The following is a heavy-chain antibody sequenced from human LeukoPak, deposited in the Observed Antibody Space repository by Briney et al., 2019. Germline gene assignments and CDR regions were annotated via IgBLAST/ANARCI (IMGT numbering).Heavy chain of an antibody. V-gene: IGHV3-23*01. CDR3: ARGKGEFSSQGYYFDN. CDR2: ISATGYTT. D-gene: IGHD2-2*01. CDR1: GFILSTYA. J-gene: IGHJ4*02. Sequence: PGGSLKLSCAASGFILSTYAMSWVRQAPGKGLEWVSAISATGYTTYYADSVKGRFTISTDNSKSTVYLQMNSLRAEDTAVYYCARGKGEFSSQGYYFDNWGQGTLVPVSS.